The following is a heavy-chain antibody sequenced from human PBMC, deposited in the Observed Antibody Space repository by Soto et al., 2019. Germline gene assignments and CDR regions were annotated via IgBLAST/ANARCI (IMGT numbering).Heavy chain of an antibody. CDR2: ISGSGGIT. CDR3: ARDLDSSGYFDY. Sequence: PGGSLRLSCAASGFTFSNYAMSWVRQTPGKGLEWVSAISGSGGITYYADGVRGRFTISRDSSKNTLHLQMNSLRADDTAVYYCARDLDSSGYFDYWGQGTLVTVYS. V-gene: IGHV3-23*01. CDR1: GFTFSNYA. D-gene: IGHD6-19*01. J-gene: IGHJ4*02.